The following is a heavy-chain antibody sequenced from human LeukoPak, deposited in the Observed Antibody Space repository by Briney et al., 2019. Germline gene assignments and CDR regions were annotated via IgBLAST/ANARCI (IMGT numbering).Heavy chain of an antibody. D-gene: IGHD2-2*01. V-gene: IGHV1-2*02. CDR1: GYTFTDYN. CDR3: ARGGCSSTSCYAYDF. Sequence: ASVKLSCKASGYTFTDYNMHWVRQAPGQGLEWMGWINPYSGVTNYAQKFQARVTMTRDTSIRTAYMEMSSLESEDTAVYYCARGGCSSTSCYAYDFWGQGTLVTVSS. J-gene: IGHJ4*02. CDR2: INPYSGVT.